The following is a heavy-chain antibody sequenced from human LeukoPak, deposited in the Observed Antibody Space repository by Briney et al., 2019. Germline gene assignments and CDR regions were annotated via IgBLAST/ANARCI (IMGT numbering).Heavy chain of an antibody. CDR2: MNPNSGNT. D-gene: IGHD6-19*01. J-gene: IGHJ6*03. CDR1: GYTFTSFD. CDR3: ARGRDSSGWGVYYYYYMDV. V-gene: IGHV1-8*01. Sequence: ASVKVSCKASGYTFTSFDMNWVRQATGQGLEWMGWMNPNSGNTGYAQKFQGRVTITRNTSISTAYMELSSLRSEDTAVYYCARGRDSSGWGVYYYYYMDVWGKGTTVTVSS.